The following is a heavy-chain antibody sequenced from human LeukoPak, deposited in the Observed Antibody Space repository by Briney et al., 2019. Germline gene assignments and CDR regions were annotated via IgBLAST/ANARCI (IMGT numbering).Heavy chain of an antibody. D-gene: IGHD4-17*01. CDR3: ARFSTVTISFDS. Sequence: GASVKVSCKASGYSFTTYATHWVRQAPGQRLEWMGWINPDKGDTKYSQNFQGRLTVTRDTSASTTYMELSSLVSEDTAVYYCARFSTVTISFDSWGQGTLVTVSS. CDR2: INPDKGDT. J-gene: IGHJ4*02. CDR1: GYSFTTYA. V-gene: IGHV1-3*01.